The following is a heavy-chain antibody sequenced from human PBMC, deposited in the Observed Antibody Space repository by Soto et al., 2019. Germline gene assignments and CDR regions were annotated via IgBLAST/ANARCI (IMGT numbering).Heavy chain of an antibody. V-gene: IGHV4-39*01. CDR2: IYYSGST. CDR3: ARLGAQVRFDYFDY. D-gene: IGHD3-10*01. J-gene: IGHJ4*02. Sequence: SETLSLTCTVSGGSISSSSYYWGWIRQPPGKGLEWIGSIYYSGSTYYNPSLKSRVTISLATSKNQFSLKLSSVTAADTAVYYCARLGAQVRFDYFDYWGQGTLVTVSS. CDR1: GGSISSSSYY.